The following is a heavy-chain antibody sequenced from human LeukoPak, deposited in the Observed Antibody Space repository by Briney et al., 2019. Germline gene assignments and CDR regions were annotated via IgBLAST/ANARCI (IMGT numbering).Heavy chain of an antibody. CDR2: ISPSSHDI. J-gene: IGHJ4*01. Sequence: PGGSLRLSCVVSGFSFSDSYMTWLRQTPGKGLESLAYISPSSHDIYYADSVKGRFTISRDNARTSLYLQMNSLGPDDTALYCCSTDPRLLTYWGHGTLVTVSS. CDR3: STDPRLLTY. V-gene: IGHV3-11*01. CDR1: GFSFSDSY. D-gene: IGHD2-8*01.